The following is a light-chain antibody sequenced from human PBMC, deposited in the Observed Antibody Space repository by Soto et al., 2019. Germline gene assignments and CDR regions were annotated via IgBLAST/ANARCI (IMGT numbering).Light chain of an antibody. CDR3: QQSGSSISWT. CDR2: AAS. V-gene: IGKV3-20*01. Sequence: EVVLTQSPGTVSLSPGERATLSCRASQSVTSNYLAWYQQKPGQAPRLPIYAASSRATGIPDRFSGSGSGTDFTLSVSRLEPEVSAVYYWQQSGSSISWTFGQGTKVEIK. CDR1: QSVTSNY. J-gene: IGKJ1*01.